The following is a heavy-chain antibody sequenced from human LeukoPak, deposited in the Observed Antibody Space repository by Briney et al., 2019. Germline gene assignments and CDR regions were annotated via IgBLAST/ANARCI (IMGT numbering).Heavy chain of an antibody. Sequence: GGSLRLSCAASGFTVSSNYMSWVRQAPGQGLEWVSVIYSGGSTYYADSVKGRFTISRDNSKNTLYLQMNSLRAEDTAVYYCARARAAAGTWFAYYYYGMDVWGQGTTVTVSS. CDR2: IYSGGST. D-gene: IGHD6-13*01. CDR1: GFTVSSNY. J-gene: IGHJ6*02. V-gene: IGHV3-66*01. CDR3: ARARAAAGTWFAYYYYGMDV.